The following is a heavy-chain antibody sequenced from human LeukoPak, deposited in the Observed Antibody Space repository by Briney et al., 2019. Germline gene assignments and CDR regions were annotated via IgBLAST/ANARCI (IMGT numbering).Heavy chain of an antibody. V-gene: IGHV1-2*02. J-gene: IGHJ4*02. Sequence: GASVKVSCKASGYTFTSYDINWVRQATGQGLEWMGWINPNSGGTNYAQKFQGRVTMTRDTSISTAYMELSRLRSDNTAVYYCARDFSSGYTTFDYWGQGTLVTVSS. D-gene: IGHD3-22*01. CDR2: INPNSGGT. CDR1: GYTFTSYD. CDR3: ARDFSSGYTTFDY.